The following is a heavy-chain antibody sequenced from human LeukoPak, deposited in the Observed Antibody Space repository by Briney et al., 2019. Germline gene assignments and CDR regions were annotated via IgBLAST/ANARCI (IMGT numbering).Heavy chain of an antibody. V-gene: IGHV3-33*06. CDR1: GFTFSSYG. CDR3: AKDKSGSYYPLDY. D-gene: IGHD1-26*01. J-gene: IGHJ4*02. CDR2: IWYDGSNK. Sequence: GGSLRLSCAASGFTFSSYGMHWVRQAPGKGLEGVAVIWYDGSNKYYADSVKGRFTISRDNSKNTLYLQMNSLRAEDTAVYYCAKDKSGSYYPLDYWGQGTQVTVSS.